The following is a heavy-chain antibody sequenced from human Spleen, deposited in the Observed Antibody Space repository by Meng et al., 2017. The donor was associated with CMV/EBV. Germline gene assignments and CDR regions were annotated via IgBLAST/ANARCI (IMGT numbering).Heavy chain of an antibody. CDR2: INSDGSIT. V-gene: IGHV3-74*01. D-gene: IGHD2-15*01. Sequence: GESLKISCAASGFTFTSYWMHWVRQAPGKGLVWVSRINSDGSITNYADSVKGRFTISRDNAKNSLYLQMNSLRAGDTAVYYCAGAGVGTYDYWGQGTLVTVSS. CDR1: GFTFTSYW. CDR3: AGAGVGTYDY. J-gene: IGHJ4*02.